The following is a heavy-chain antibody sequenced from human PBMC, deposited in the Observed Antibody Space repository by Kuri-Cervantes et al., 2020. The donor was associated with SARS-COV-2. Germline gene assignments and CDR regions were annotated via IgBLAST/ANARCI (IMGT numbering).Heavy chain of an antibody. CDR1: GGSFSGYY. V-gene: IGHV4-34*01. D-gene: IGHD4-23*01. J-gene: IGHJ6*02. CDR2: INHSGST. CDR3: ARFYGGYYYYYGMDV. Sequence: SETLSLTCAVYGGSFSGYYWSWIRQPPGKGLEWIGEINHSGSTNYNPSLKSRVTISVDTSKNQFSLKLSSVTAADTAVYYCARFYGGYYYYYGMDVWGQGTTVT.